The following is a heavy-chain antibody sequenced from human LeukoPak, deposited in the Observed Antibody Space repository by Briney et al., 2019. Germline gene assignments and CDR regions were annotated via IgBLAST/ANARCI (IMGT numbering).Heavy chain of an antibody. CDR3: ASGHDSSGYYYVG. V-gene: IGHV3-23*01. CDR1: GFTVSSNF. CDR2: ITASGGTT. Sequence: PGGSLRLSCAASGFTVSSNFMSWVRQAPGKGLEWVSSITASGGTTYYADSVKGRFTISRDNSKNMLFLQMNSLRAEDTAIYYCASGHDSSGYYYVGWGQGTLVTVSS. D-gene: IGHD3-22*01. J-gene: IGHJ4*02.